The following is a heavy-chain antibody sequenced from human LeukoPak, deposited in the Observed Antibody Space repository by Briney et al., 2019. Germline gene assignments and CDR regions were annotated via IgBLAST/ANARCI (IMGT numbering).Heavy chain of an antibody. V-gene: IGHV1-2*02. J-gene: IGHJ4*02. CDR1: GYTFTSYD. CDR3: AGDRRYDILTGYGY. Sequence: ASVKVSCKASGYTFTSYDINWVRQATGQGLEWMGWINPNSGGTNYAQKFQGRVTMTRDTSISTAYMELSRLRSDDTAVYYCAGDRRYDILTGYGYWGQGTLVTVSS. D-gene: IGHD3-9*01. CDR2: INPNSGGT.